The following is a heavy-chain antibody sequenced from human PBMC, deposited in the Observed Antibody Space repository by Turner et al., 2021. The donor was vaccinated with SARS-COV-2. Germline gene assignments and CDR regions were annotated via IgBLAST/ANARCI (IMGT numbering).Heavy chain of an antibody. J-gene: IGHJ6*02. D-gene: IGHD3-10*01. V-gene: IGHV4-39*01. CDR1: GGSISSSNYY. Sequence: QLQLQESGPVLVKPSETLSLTCTVSGGSISSSNYYWGWIRQPPGKGLEWIGSIYYSGSTYYNPSLKSRVTISVDTSKNQFSLKLSSVTDADTAVYYCARLLNPGSYYYYYYGMDVWGQGTTVTVAS. CDR2: IYYSGST. CDR3: ARLLNPGSYYYYYYGMDV.